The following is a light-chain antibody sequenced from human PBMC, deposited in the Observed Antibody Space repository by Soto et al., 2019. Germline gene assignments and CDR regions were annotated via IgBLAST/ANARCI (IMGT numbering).Light chain of an antibody. CDR3: QQYDNWPPWT. CDR1: QSVSSN. J-gene: IGKJ1*01. V-gene: IGKV3D-15*01. CDR2: GAS. Sequence: EIVMTQSPATLFVSPGERATLSCRASQSVSSNLAWYQHKPGQAPRLLIYGASTKVASIPARFSASGSGTEFTLTISSLQSEDFAVYYCQQYDNWPPWTFGQGTKVEIK.